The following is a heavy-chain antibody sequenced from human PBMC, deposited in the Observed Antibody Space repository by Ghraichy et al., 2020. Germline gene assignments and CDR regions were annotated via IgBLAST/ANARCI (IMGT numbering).Heavy chain of an antibody. CDR1: GDSISNYY. V-gene: IGHV4-59*08. CDR3: ARRGRIGGTFGWFDS. J-gene: IGHJ5*01. D-gene: IGHD3-16*01. CDR2: ISDSGIT. Sequence: SETLSLTCTISGDSISNYYWSWIRQPPGKELEWIGYISDSGITNYNPSLMRRVTISLDTSKTHLSLALRSVTAADTAAYYCARRGRIGGTFGWFDSWGQGTLVTVSA.